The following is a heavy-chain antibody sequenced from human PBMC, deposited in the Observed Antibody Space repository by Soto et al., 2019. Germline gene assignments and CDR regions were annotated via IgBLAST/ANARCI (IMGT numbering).Heavy chain of an antibody. D-gene: IGHD1-26*01. CDR2: IIPIFGTA. Sequence: QVQLVQSGAEVKKPGSSVKVSCKASGGTFSSYAISWVRQAPGQGLEWMGGIIPIFGTANYAQKFQGRVTITADDSTSTAYMELSSLRSEDTAVYYCARQRYSGSYDYYYYGMDVWGQGTTVTVSS. CDR1: GGTFSSYA. CDR3: ARQRYSGSYDYYYYGMDV. J-gene: IGHJ6*02. V-gene: IGHV1-69*01.